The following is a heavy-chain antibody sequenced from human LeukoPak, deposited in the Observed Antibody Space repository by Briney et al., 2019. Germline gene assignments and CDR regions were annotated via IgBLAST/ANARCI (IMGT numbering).Heavy chain of an antibody. Sequence: SETLSLTCTVSGGSISNYYWNWIRQPPGKGLEWIGYIYYTGNTNYNPSLKSRVTISVDTSKNQFSLKLSSVTAADTAVYYCARDSRYYFDYWGQGTLVTVSS. CDR1: GGSISNYY. D-gene: IGHD6-13*01. V-gene: IGHV4-59*01. J-gene: IGHJ4*02. CDR2: IYYTGNT. CDR3: ARDSRYYFDY.